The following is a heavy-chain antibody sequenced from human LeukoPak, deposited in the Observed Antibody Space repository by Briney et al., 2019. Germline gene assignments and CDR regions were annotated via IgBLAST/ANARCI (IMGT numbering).Heavy chain of an antibody. CDR2: IIPIFGTA. J-gene: IGHJ4*02. D-gene: IGHD4-17*01. CDR1: GGTFSSYA. Sequence: SVTVSCKASGGTFSSYAISWVRQAPGQGLEWMGGIIPIFGTANYAQKFQGRVTITADKSTSTAYMELSSLRSEDTAVYYCARVRDYGLDYWGQGTLVTVSS. V-gene: IGHV1-69*06. CDR3: ARVRDYGLDY.